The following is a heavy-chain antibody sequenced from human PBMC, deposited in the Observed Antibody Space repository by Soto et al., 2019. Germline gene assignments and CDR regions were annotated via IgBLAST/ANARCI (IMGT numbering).Heavy chain of an antibody. V-gene: IGHV4-31*03. CDR2: IYYSGST. CDR3: AREKASGYPPYYYYYMDV. J-gene: IGHJ6*03. CDR1: GGSISSGGYY. D-gene: IGHD1-1*01. Sequence: SETLSLTCTVSGGSISSGGYYWSWIRQHPGKGLEWIGYIYYSGSTYYNPSLKSRVTISVDTSKNQFSLKLSSVTAADTAVYYCAREKASGYPPYYYYYMDVWGKGTTVTVSS.